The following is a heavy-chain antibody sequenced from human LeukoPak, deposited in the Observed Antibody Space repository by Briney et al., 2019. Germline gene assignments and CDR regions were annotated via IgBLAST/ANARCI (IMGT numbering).Heavy chain of an antibody. V-gene: IGHV3-23*01. CDR2: ISGSGGST. CDR1: GFTFSSYA. Sequence: GGSLRLSCAASGFTFSSYAMSWVRQAPGKGLEWVSAISGSGGSTYYADSVKGRFTISRDNAKNSLYLQMNSLRAEDTAVYYCARDLSSYYYDSSGYNRYYFDYWGQGTLVTVSS. CDR3: ARDLSSYYYDSSGYNRYYFDY. J-gene: IGHJ4*02. D-gene: IGHD3-22*01.